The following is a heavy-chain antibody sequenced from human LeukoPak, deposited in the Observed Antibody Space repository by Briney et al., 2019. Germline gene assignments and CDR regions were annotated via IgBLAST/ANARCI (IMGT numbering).Heavy chain of an antibody. J-gene: IGHJ4*02. CDR3: ARSAVEMATREGVDY. CDR2: IYYSGST. CDR1: GGSISSSSYY. D-gene: IGHD5-24*01. V-gene: IGHV4-39*07. Sequence: PSETLSLTCTVSGGSISSSSYYWGWIRQPPGKGLEWIGSIYYSGSTWYNPSLKSRVTISVDTSKNQFSLKLRSVTAADTAIYYCARSAVEMATREGVDYWGQGTLVTVSS.